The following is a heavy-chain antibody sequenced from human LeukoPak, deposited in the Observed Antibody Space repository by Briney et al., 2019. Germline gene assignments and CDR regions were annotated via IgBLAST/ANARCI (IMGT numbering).Heavy chain of an antibody. V-gene: IGHV4-61*08. Sequence: SEPLSLTCTVSGGSVSSSGSYWSWIRQPPGKGLEWFAYIYYSGSTTYNPSLKSRVIISVDTSKNQFSLRLSSVTAADTAVYYCARSNSFYYDSWGQGTLVTVSS. CDR2: IYYSGST. J-gene: IGHJ5*02. CDR3: ARSNSFYYDS. D-gene: IGHD3-16*01. CDR1: GGSVSSSGSY.